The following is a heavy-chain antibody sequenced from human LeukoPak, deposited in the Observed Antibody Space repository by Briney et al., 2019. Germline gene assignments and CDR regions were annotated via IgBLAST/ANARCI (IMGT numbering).Heavy chain of an antibody. CDR2: VSSNWRTI. D-gene: IGHD5-12*01. CDR3: ARDSTHVDIVATIEHAYYYYGMDV. J-gene: IGHJ6*02. CDR1: VFTFSSYE. Sequence: PGGSLRLSCAASVFTFSSYEMNWVRQAPGKGLEGVSYVSSNWRTIYYADAVKGRFTISRDNAKHSLYLQMHSPRDEDTAVYYCARDSTHVDIVATIEHAYYYYGMDVWGQGTTVTVSS. V-gene: IGHV3-48*03.